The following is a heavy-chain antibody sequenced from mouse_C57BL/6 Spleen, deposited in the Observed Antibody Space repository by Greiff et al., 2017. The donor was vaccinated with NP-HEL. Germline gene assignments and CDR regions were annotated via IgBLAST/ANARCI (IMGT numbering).Heavy chain of an antibody. V-gene: IGHV1-78*01. CDR3: AVYYYGSSPRWYFDV. Sequence: VQLQQSDAELVKPGASVKISCKVSGYTFTDHTIHWMKQRPEQGLEWIGYIYPRDGSTKYNEKFKGKATLTADKSSSTAYMQLNSLTSEDSAVYFCAVYYYGSSPRWYFDVWGTGTTVTVSS. CDR1: GYTFTDHT. J-gene: IGHJ1*03. D-gene: IGHD1-1*01. CDR2: IYPRDGST.